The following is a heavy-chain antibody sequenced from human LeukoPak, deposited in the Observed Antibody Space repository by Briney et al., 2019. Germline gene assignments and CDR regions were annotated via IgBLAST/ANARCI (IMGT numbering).Heavy chain of an antibody. CDR1: GGTFSIYA. CDR3: ARDQVAVAGTEYNWFDP. V-gene: IGHV1-69*01. J-gene: IGHJ5*02. D-gene: IGHD6-19*01. CDR2: IIPIFGTA. Sequence: SVKVSCKASGGTFSIYAISWVRQAPGQGLEWMGGIIPIFGTANYAQKFQGRVTITADESTSTAYMELSSLRSEDTAVYYCARDQVAVAGTEYNWFDPWGQGTLVTVSS.